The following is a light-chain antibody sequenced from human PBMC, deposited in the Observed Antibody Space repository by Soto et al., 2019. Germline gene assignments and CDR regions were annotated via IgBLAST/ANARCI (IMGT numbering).Light chain of an antibody. CDR2: GAS. V-gene: IGKV3-20*01. CDR1: QRINNNF. J-gene: IGKJ3*01. Sequence: EVVLTQSPGTLSLSPGERATLSCRASQRINNNFLAWYQQKPGQAPRLLIYGASSRATGIPDRFTGSGSGTDFTLTISRLEPEDFAVYYCQQYGISPGFTFGTGTKVDIK. CDR3: QQYGISPGFT.